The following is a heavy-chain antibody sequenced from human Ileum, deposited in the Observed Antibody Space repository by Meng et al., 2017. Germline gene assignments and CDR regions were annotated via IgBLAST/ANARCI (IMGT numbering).Heavy chain of an antibody. CDR1: GFTFSSYM. V-gene: IGHV3-7*01. Sequence: GESLKISCAASGFTFSSYMMNWVRQAPGGGLEWVANIKENGGETYYVDSVEGRFTISRDNAKDSLYLQMNSLRAEDTAVYYCARDSGIRTVDYWGQGTLVTVSS. D-gene: IGHD1-26*01. CDR2: IKENGGET. CDR3: ARDSGIRTVDY. J-gene: IGHJ4*02.